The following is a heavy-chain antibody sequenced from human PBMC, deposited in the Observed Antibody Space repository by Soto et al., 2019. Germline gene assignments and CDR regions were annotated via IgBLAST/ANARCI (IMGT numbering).Heavy chain of an antibody. D-gene: IGHD3-22*01. J-gene: IGHJ4*02. CDR1: GFTFSSYA. V-gene: IGHV3-23*01. CDR2: ISASGGST. Sequence: GGSLRLSCAASGFTFSSYAMSWVRQTPGRGLEWVSAISASGGSTYYADSVKGRFTISRDNSKNTLYLQMDSLRAEDTAVYYCAKIYGSSAYYPDYWGQGTLVTVSS. CDR3: AKIYGSSAYYPDY.